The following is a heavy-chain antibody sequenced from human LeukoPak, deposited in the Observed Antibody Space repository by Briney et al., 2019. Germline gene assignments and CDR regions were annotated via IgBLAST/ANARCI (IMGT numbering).Heavy chain of an antibody. CDR1: GGSISTYY. CDR3: ARIGYGSGNY. V-gene: IGHV4-59*01. Sequence: SETLSLTCTVSGGSISTYYWSWIRQPPGKGLEWIGYIYYTGSTSYNPSLKSRVTMSLDASKNQFSLELNSVTPADTAVYYCARIGYGSGNYWGQGTLVTVSS. D-gene: IGHD3-10*01. CDR2: IYYTGST. J-gene: IGHJ4*02.